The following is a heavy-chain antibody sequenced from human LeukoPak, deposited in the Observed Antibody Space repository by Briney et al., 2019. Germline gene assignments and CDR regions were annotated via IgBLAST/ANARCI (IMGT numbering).Heavy chain of an antibody. V-gene: IGHV3-64*02. Sequence: GGSLRLSCAGSGFTFSSYAMHWVRQAPGKGLEYVSAISSNGGSTYYADSVKGIFTISRDNSKNALFLQMGSLRAEDMDVYYCARTLYYYYYMDVWGKGTTVTVSS. CDR2: ISSNGGST. J-gene: IGHJ6*03. CDR3: ARTLYYYYYMDV. CDR1: GFTFSSYA.